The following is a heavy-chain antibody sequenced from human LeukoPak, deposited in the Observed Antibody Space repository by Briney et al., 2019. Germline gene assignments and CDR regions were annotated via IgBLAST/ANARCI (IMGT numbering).Heavy chain of an antibody. Sequence: PGGSLRLSCAASGFTFSDYYMSWIRQAPGKGLEWVSYISSSSSYTNYADSVKGRFTISRDNAKNSLYLQMNSLRAEGTAVYYCARVGYCSSTSCYERDYYHYGMDVWGKGTTVTVSS. CDR2: ISSSSSYT. D-gene: IGHD2-2*01. CDR1: GFTFSDYY. V-gene: IGHV3-11*06. CDR3: ARVGYCSSTSCYERDYYHYGMDV. J-gene: IGHJ6*04.